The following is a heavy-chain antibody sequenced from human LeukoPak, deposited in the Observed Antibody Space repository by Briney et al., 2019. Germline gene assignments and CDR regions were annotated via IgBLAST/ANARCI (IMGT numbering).Heavy chain of an antibody. V-gene: IGHV4-31*03. D-gene: IGHD4-17*01. Sequence: SQTLSLTCTVSGGSISSCGYYWSWIRQHPGKGLEWIGYIYYSGSTYYNPSLKSRVTISVDTSKNQFSLKLSSVTAADTAVYYYARGVPAVTPNGVYYFDYWGQGTLVTVSS. CDR2: IYYSGST. J-gene: IGHJ4*02. CDR3: ARGVPAVTPNGVYYFDY. CDR1: GGSISSCGYY.